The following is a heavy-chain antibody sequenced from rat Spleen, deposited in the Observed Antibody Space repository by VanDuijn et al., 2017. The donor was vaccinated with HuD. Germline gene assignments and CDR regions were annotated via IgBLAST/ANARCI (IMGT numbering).Heavy chain of an antibody. Sequence: EVQLVESGGGLVQPGRSLKLSCAASGFTFSDYYMAWVREAPKKGLEWVAYISSGGGGIYYPDSVKCRFTISRDNAKSTLYLQMDSLRSEDTASYYCVRQDTSGYSNWFTYWGQGVMVTVSS. CDR1: GFTFSDYY. V-gene: IGHV5-25*01. CDR2: ISSGGGGI. J-gene: IGHJ2*01. D-gene: IGHD4-3*01. CDR3: VRQDTSGYSNWFTY.